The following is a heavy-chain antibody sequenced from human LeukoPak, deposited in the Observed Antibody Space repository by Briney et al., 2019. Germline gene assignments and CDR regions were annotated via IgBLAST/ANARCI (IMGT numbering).Heavy chain of an antibody. CDR1: GGSISSYY. V-gene: IGHV4-59*01. J-gene: IGHJ3*02. Sequence: SETLSLTCTVSGGSISSYYWSWIRQPPGKGLEWIGYIYYSGSTNYNPSLESRVTISVDTSKNQFSLQLSSVTAADTAVYYCARGSKSKNYLVVFDIGGKGKMAPVS. D-gene: IGHD1-7*01. CDR3: ARGSKSKNYLVVFDI. CDR2: IYYSGST.